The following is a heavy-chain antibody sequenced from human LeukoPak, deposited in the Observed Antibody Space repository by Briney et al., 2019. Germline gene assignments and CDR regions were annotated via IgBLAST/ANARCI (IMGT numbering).Heavy chain of an antibody. D-gene: IGHD1-26*01. CDR3: AREAVGAPGYFDY. Sequence: ASVKVSCKASGYTFTSYGISWVRQAPGQGLEWMGWISAYNGNTNYAQKFQGRVTITADESTSTAYMELSSLRSEDTAVYYCAREAVGAPGYFDYWGQGTLVTVSS. CDR2: ISAYNGNT. CDR1: GYTFTSYG. J-gene: IGHJ4*02. V-gene: IGHV1-18*01.